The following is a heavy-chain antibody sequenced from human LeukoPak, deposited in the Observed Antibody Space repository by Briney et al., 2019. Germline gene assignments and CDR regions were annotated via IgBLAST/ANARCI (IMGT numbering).Heavy chain of an antibody. D-gene: IGHD3-22*01. CDR3: ARLKYASTVFDI. CDR1: GYSFTSYW. CDR2: IYPGDSDT. Sequence: GESLKISCKGSGYSFTSYWLAWVRQMPRKGVEWMGIIYPGDSDTRYSPSFQGQVTISADKSISTAYLQWSSLKASDTAMYYCARLKYASTVFDIWGQGTMVTVSS. J-gene: IGHJ3*02. V-gene: IGHV5-51*01.